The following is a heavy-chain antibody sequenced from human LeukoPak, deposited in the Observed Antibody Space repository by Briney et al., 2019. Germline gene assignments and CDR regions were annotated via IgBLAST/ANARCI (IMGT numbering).Heavy chain of an antibody. V-gene: IGHV4-30-4*01. Sequence: SQTLSLTCTVSGGSISSGDYYWSWIRQPPGKGLEWIGYIYYSGSTYYNPSLKSRVTISVDTSKNQFSLKLSSVTAADTAVYYCARDQESIVGATDGDAFDIWGQGTMVTVSS. CDR3: ARDQESIVGATDGDAFDI. CDR2: IYYSGST. D-gene: IGHD1-26*01. CDR1: GGSISSGDYY. J-gene: IGHJ3*02.